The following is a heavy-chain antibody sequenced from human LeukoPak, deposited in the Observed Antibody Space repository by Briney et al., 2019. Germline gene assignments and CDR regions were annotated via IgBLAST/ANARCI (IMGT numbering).Heavy chain of an antibody. CDR1: GYSISSGYY. CDR3: ARDANGYCSGGSCYPGAFDS. CDR2: IFHSGST. D-gene: IGHD2-15*01. J-gene: IGHJ3*02. V-gene: IGHV4-38-2*02. Sequence: SETLSLTCTVSGYSISSGYYWGWIRQPPGKGLEWIGSIFHSGSTYYNPSLKSRVTISVDTSKNQFSLKLSSVTAADTAVYYCARDANGYCSGGSCYPGAFDSWGQGTMVTVSS.